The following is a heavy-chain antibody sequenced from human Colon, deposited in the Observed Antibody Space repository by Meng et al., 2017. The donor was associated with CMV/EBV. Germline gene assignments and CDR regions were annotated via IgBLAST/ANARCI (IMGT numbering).Heavy chain of an antibody. CDR1: GVSISTTNYC. V-gene: IGHV4-39*07. CDR3: AKDGRIFGVVSFDY. CDR2: ICYTGIT. J-gene: IGHJ4*02. Sequence: GSLRLSCSVSGVSISTTNYCWGWIRQPPGKGLEWIGSICYTGITYYNPSLKSRVTISVDTSKNQFSLRLSSVTAADTAVYYCAKDGRIFGVVSFDYWGQGT. D-gene: IGHD3-3*02.